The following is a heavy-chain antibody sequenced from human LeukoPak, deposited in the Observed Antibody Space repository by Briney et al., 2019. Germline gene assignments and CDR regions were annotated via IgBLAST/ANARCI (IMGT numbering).Heavy chain of an antibody. J-gene: IGHJ4*02. Sequence: GGSLRLSCVGSGFTFRSHAMSWVRQAPEKGLEFVSGIYENGGTTYYADSVKGRFSISRDNSKNTLYLQMDSLRGEDTAVYYYAKDFRIGYSAHFDYWGQGALVTVSS. CDR2: IYENGGTT. D-gene: IGHD2-21*01. CDR1: GFTFRSHA. CDR3: AKDFRIGYSAHFDY. V-gene: IGHV3-23*01.